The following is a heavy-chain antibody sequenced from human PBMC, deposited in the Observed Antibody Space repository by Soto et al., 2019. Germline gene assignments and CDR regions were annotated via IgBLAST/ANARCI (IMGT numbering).Heavy chain of an antibody. CDR3: ARAPRVSGSPQTRPDF. CDR2: ISQSGNT. CDR1: SGSFSGYY. V-gene: IGHV4-34*01. Sequence: SETLSLTCSIYSGSFSGYYWSWIRQPPGKGLEWIGEISQSGNTNYSPSLKSRVSISIDTSKKQFSLNLASVSAADTAVYYCARAPRVSGSPQTRPDFWGQGTLVTVSS. D-gene: IGHD6-6*01. J-gene: IGHJ4*02.